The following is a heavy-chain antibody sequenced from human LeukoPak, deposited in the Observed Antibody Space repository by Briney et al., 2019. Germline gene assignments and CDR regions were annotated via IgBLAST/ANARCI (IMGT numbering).Heavy chain of an antibody. Sequence: GGSLRLSCAASGLTFSRYAMSWVRQAPGKGLEWVSGVSTSGGSTYYADSVKGRFTISRDNSKNTLHLQMNSLRAEDTAIYYCAKQAYDSPRTDFDYWGRGTLVTVSS. CDR3: AKQAYDSPRTDFDY. CDR1: GLTFSRYA. J-gene: IGHJ4*02. D-gene: IGHD3-22*01. CDR2: VSTSGGST. V-gene: IGHV3-23*01.